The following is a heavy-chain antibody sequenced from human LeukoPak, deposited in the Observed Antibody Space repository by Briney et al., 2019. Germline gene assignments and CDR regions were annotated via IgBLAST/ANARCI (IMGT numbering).Heavy chain of an antibody. CDR2: IKYDGSYT. Sequence: GGSLRLSCAASGFTLSLAWMHWVRQAPGKGLEWVSRIKYDGSYTNYADSVKGRFTISRDNARNTLSLHMISLRAEDTAVYFCVRDGDAYNFDFWGQGVLVTVSS. D-gene: IGHD5-24*01. V-gene: IGHV3-74*01. CDR1: GFTLSLAW. CDR3: VRDGDAYNFDF. J-gene: IGHJ4*02.